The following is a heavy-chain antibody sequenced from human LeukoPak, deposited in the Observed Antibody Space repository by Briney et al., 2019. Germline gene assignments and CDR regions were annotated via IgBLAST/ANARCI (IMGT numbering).Heavy chain of an antibody. CDR2: MYYSGST. J-gene: IGHJ6*02. CDR3: ASGSSTVKYYYGIDV. Sequence: SETLSLTCTVSGDSISSYYWSWIRQPPGKGLEWIGYMYYSGSTNYNPSLKNRVTISVDTSKNQFSLKLSSVTAADTAVYYCASGSSTVKYYYGIDVWGRGTTVTVSS. CDR1: GDSISSYY. V-gene: IGHV4-59*01. D-gene: IGHD4-17*01.